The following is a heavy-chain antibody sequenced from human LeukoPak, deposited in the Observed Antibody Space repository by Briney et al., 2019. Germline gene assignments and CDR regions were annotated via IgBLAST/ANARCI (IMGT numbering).Heavy chain of an antibody. D-gene: IGHD1-7*01. J-gene: IGHJ4*02. CDR3: AKDRGTWNFQYFGY. CDR1: GFTFSSYM. V-gene: IGHV3-23*01. CDR2: ISGSGGRT. Sequence: GGSLRLSCAASGFTFSSYMMSWVRQSPGKGLEWVSGISGSGGRTYYADSGKGRFTISRDNSKNTLYLQMNSLRAEATAVYYCAKDRGTWNFQYFGYWGQGTLVTFSS.